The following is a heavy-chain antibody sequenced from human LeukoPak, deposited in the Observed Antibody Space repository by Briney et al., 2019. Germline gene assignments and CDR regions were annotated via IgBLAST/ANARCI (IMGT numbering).Heavy chain of an antibody. CDR2: INPNSGGT. D-gene: IGHD3-22*01. CDR1: GYTFTGYY. J-gene: IGHJ4*02. V-gene: IGHV1-2*06. CDR3: ARGWGVYYCDSSGSVYNDY. Sequence: GASVKVSCKASGYTFTGYYMHWVRQAPGQGLEWMGRINPNSGGTNYAQKFQGRVTMTRDTSISTAYMELSRLRSDDTAVYYCARGWGVYYCDSSGSVYNDYWGQGTLVTVSS.